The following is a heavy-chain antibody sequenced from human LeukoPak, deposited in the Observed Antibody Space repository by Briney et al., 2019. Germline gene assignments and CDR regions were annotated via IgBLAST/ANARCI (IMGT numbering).Heavy chain of an antibody. CDR3: AREGVITMVRGVNFGY. CDR1: GYSIHSDYY. J-gene: IGHJ4*02. D-gene: IGHD3-10*01. Sequence: SETLSLTCTVSGYSIHSDYYWGWIRQPPGKGLEWIGNIYHSGSTYYSPSLKSRVTISVDTSNQFSLKLSSVTAADTAVYYCAREGVITMVRGVNFGYWGQGTLVTVSS. CDR2: IYHSGST. V-gene: IGHV4-38-2*02.